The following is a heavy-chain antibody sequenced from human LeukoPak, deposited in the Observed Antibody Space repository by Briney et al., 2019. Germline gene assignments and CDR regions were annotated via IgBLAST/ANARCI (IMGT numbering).Heavy chain of an antibody. V-gene: IGHV1-46*01. Sequence: ASVKVSCKASGYTFTSCYMHWVRQAPGQGLEWMGIVNPSGGSTNYAQNFQGRVTMTRDTSTSTVYMELSSLRSEDTAVYYCASHTATVLAMDYWGQGTLVIVSS. D-gene: IGHD5-18*01. CDR1: GYTFTSCY. CDR2: VNPSGGST. J-gene: IGHJ4*02. CDR3: ASHTATVLAMDY.